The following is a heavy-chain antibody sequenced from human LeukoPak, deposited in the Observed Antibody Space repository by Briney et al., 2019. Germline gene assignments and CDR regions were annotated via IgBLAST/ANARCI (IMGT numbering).Heavy chain of an antibody. Sequence: GSSVKVSCKTSGGTFSSYAISWVRQAPGQGLEWMGGIIPIFGTANYAQKFQGRVTITTDESTSTAYMELSSLRSEDTAVYYCASKYCSSTSCSYYFDYWGQGTLVTVSS. CDR1: GGTFSSYA. CDR2: IIPIFGTA. J-gene: IGHJ4*02. CDR3: ASKYCSSTSCSYYFDY. V-gene: IGHV1-69*05. D-gene: IGHD2-2*01.